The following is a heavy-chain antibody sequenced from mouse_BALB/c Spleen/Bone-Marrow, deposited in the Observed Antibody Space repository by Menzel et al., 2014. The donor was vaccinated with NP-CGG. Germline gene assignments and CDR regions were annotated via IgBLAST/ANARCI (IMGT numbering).Heavy chain of an antibody. V-gene: IGHV4-1*02. CDR1: GFDFSRYW. J-gene: IGHJ2*01. CDR3: ARGGYGSSYYFDY. CDR2: INPDSSTI. D-gene: IGHD1-1*01. Sequence: EVKLMESGGGLVQPGGSLKLSCAASGFDFSRYWMSWVRRAPGKGLEWIGEINPDSSTINYTPSLKDKFILSRDNAKNTLCLQMSKVRSEDTALYYCARGGYGSSYYFDYWGQGSTLTVSS.